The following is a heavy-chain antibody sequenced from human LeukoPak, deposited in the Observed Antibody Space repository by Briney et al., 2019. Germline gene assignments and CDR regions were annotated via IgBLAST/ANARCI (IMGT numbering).Heavy chain of an antibody. J-gene: IGHJ4*01. Sequence: PGGSLRLSCAASGFTFNNYGMHWVRQAPGKGLEWVAVIWYDGSNKYYADSVRGRFNISRGNSKNTVYLHLHSLRAEDTAVYYCAKDLNGDYLDYWGLGTLVTVSS. V-gene: IGHV3-33*06. CDR3: AKDLNGDYLDY. CDR2: IWYDGSNK. D-gene: IGHD4-17*01. CDR1: GFTFNNYG.